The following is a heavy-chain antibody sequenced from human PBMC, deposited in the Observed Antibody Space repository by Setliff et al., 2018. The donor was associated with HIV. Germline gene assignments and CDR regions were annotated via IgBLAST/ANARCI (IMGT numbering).Heavy chain of an antibody. CDR2: VSSIGSI. Sequence: SETLSLTCTVSGGSISTYFWTWIRQSPRTRLEWIGYVSSIGSISYNPSLKSRVTMSVDTSENQVYLKLSSVTAADTAVYYCARDHRPYRASGVDNSNFYHLDVWGEGTAVTVSS. D-gene: IGHD2-8*01. V-gene: IGHV4-4*08. J-gene: IGHJ6*03. CDR3: ARDHRPYRASGVDNSNFYHLDV. CDR1: GGSISTYF.